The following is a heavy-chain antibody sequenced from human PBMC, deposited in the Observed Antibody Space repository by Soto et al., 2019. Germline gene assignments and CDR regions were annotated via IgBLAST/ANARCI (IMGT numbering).Heavy chain of an antibody. CDR3: ARGDEALPFYGDYSDDY. D-gene: IGHD4-17*01. Sequence: ASVKVSCKASGYTFTSYGISWVRQAPGQGLEWMGWISAYNGNTNYAQKLRGRVTMTTDTSTSTAYMELRSLRSDDTAVYYCARGDEALPFYGDYSDDYWGQGTLVTVSS. CDR2: ISAYNGNT. CDR1: GYTFTSYG. V-gene: IGHV1-18*01. J-gene: IGHJ4*02.